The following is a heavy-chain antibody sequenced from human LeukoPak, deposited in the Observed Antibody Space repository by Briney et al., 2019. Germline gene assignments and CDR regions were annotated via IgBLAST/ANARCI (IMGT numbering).Heavy chain of an antibody. CDR3: AELGITMIGGV. J-gene: IGHJ6*04. D-gene: IGHD3-10*02. Sequence: GGSLRLSCAASGFTFSTYDISWVRQAPGKGLEWVSYISSSGSTIYYADSVKGRFTISRDNAKNSLYLQMNSLRAEDTAVYYCAELGITMIGGVWGKGTTVTISS. V-gene: IGHV3-48*03. CDR1: GFTFSTYD. CDR2: ISSSGSTI.